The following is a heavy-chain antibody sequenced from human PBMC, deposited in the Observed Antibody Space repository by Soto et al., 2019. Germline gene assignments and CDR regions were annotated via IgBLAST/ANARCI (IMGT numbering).Heavy chain of an antibody. CDR3: VRGRSYSVYDF. D-gene: IGHD5-12*01. CDR1: GGSISGHA. CDR2: IYPSGST. J-gene: IGHJ4*02. V-gene: IGHV4-4*07. Sequence: PSETLSLTCTVSGGSISGHAWIWVRQPAGRGLEWIGHIYPSGSTSYNPSLRSRVTMSLDTSNNQIFLNLTSVPAADTAVFYCVRGRSYSVYDFWGPGTLVTVSS.